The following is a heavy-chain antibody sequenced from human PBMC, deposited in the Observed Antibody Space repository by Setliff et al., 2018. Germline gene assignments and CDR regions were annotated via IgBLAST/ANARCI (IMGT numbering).Heavy chain of an antibody. CDR1: GDSISRSTYY. CDR3: ATTTLGRYCSGGNCYFGY. CDR2: VDHSGNT. J-gene: IGHJ4*02. V-gene: IGHV4-39*01. D-gene: IGHD2-15*01. Sequence: SETLSLTCTVSGDSISRSTYYWGWIRQSPGKGLDWIGTVDHSGNTFYNPSLKSRVTISVDTSKNQLSLELASVTAADTAVYYCATTTLGRYCSGGNCYFGYWGQGTLVTVSS.